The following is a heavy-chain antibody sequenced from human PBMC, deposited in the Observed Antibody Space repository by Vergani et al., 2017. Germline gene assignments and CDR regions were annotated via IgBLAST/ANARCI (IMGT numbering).Heavy chain of an antibody. V-gene: IGHV4-59*12. D-gene: IGHD3-10*01. CDR1: GGSISSYY. J-gene: IGHJ4*02. Sequence: QVQLQESGPGLVKPSETLSLTCTVSGGSISSYYWSWIRQPPGKGLEWIGYIYYSGSTNYNPSLKSRVTISVDTSKNQFSLKLSSVTAADTAVYYCARSPQRITMVRGVIPGGFDYWGQGTLVTVSS. CDR2: IYYSGST. CDR3: ARSPQRITMVRGVIPGGFDY.